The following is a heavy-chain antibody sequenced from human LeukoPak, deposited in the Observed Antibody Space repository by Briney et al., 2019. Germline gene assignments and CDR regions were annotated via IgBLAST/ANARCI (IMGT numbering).Heavy chain of an antibody. Sequence: PSESLSLTCTVSGDPISSHSGYKWNWIGQAPGKGLEWTGYVYYSGTTSYNPSVNTRVTISVDTSKNQFSLKLTSVTAADTAVYYCAREWSAFDYWGQGTLVTVSS. D-gene: IGHD3-3*01. J-gene: IGHJ4*02. CDR1: GDPISSHSGYK. CDR2: VYYSGTT. CDR3: AREWSAFDY. V-gene: IGHV4-61*08.